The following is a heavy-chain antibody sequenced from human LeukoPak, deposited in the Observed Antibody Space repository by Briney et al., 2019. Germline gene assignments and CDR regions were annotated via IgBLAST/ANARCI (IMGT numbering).Heavy chain of an antibody. D-gene: IGHD2-15*01. CDR3: AKEAATRGYYFDY. V-gene: IGHV4-59*01. Sequence: PSETLSLTCTVSGGSISSYYWSWIRQPPGKGLEWIGYIYYSGSTNYNPSLKSRVTISVDTSKNQFSLKLSSVTAADTAVYYCAKEAATRGYYFDYWGQGTLVTVSS. J-gene: IGHJ4*02. CDR1: GGSISSYY. CDR2: IYYSGST.